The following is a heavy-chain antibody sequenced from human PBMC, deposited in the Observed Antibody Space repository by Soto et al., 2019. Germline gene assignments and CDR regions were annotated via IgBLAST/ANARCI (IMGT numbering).Heavy chain of an antibody. J-gene: IGHJ6*02. CDR1: GLSFGDDA. V-gene: IGHV3-30-3*01. CDR2: ITYDGSSK. CDR3: ARDVGTQMDFWSTSGMDV. Sequence: PGGSLRLSCAASGLSFGDDAMHWVRQAPGKGLEWVAVITYDGSSKYYADSVRARFTISRDNSKSTLYLHMDSLITDDTAVYYCARDVGTQMDFWSTSGMDVWGQGTTVTVSS. D-gene: IGHD3-3*01.